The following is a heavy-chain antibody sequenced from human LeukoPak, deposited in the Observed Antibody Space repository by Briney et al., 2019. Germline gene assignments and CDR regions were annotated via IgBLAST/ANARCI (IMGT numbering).Heavy chain of an antibody. D-gene: IGHD1-26*01. Sequence: GGSLRLSCAASGFTFSSYTMNWVRQAPGKGLEWVSYISSSSSTIYYADSVKGRFTISRDNAKNSLYLQMNSLRAEDTAVYYCAREATLAAFDIWGQGTMVTVSS. J-gene: IGHJ3*02. CDR2: ISSSSSTI. CDR3: AREATLAAFDI. V-gene: IGHV3-48*01. CDR1: GFTFSSYT.